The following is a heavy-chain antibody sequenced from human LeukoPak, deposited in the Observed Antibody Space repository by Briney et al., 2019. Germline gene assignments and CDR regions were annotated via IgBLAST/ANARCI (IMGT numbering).Heavy chain of an antibody. J-gene: IGHJ4*02. Sequence: ASVKVSCKASGYTFSSYGLSWVRQAPGQGLEWMGWISAYNGNTNYAQKLQGRVTMTTDTSTSTAYMALRSRRCDDTAVYYSARASYSSGWDGEDYWGQGTMVTVSS. CDR1: GYTFSSYG. D-gene: IGHD6-25*01. V-gene: IGHV1-18*01. CDR2: ISAYNGNT. CDR3: ARASYSSGWDGEDY.